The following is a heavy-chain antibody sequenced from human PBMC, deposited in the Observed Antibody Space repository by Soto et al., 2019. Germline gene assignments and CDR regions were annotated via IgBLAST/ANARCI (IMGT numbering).Heavy chain of an antibody. CDR1: GYTFTSYA. Sequence: QVQLVQSGAEVKQPGASVKVSCKASGYTFTSYAMHWVRQAPGQRLEWMGWINAGNGNTKYSQKFQGRVTITRDTSASTAYMELSSLRSEDTAVYYCASTYYDFWSGYPLFDYWGQGTLVTVSS. CDR3: ASTYYDFWSGYPLFDY. D-gene: IGHD3-3*01. CDR2: INAGNGNT. J-gene: IGHJ4*02. V-gene: IGHV1-3*01.